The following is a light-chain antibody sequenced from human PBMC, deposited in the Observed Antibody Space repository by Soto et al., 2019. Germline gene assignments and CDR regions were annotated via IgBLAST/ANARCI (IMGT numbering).Light chain of an antibody. J-gene: IGKJ1*01. Sequence: EIVLVQSPGTVSLSPGERATPSCRASQSVSINDLAWYQQKPGQAPRLLIYGASIRATGIPDRFSGSGSGTDFTLTISRLEPEDFAVYYCQQYGRSWWTFGQGTKV. CDR3: QQYGRSWWT. CDR2: GAS. CDR1: QSVSIND. V-gene: IGKV3-20*01.